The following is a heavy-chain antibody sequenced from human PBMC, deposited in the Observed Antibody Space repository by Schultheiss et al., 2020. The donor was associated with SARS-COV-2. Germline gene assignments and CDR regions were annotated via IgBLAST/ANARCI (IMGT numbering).Heavy chain of an antibody. D-gene: IGHD3-9*01. CDR3: ARLPNYDILTGYYRGDDY. V-gene: IGHV4-39*07. CDR1: GGSISSSSYY. CDR2: INHSGST. J-gene: IGHJ4*02. Sequence: SETLSLTCTVSGGSISSSSYYWAWIRQPPGKGLEWIGEINHSGSTNYNPSLKSRVTISVDTSKNQFSLKLSSVTAADTAVYYCARLPNYDILTGYYRGDDYWGQGTLVTVSS.